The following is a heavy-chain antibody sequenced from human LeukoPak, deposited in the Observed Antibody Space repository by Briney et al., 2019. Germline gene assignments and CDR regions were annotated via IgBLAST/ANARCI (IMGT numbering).Heavy chain of an antibody. D-gene: IGHD6-13*01. CDR3: ARGTAAAGIDY. CDR2: ISSSSSYI. J-gene: IGHJ4*02. V-gene: IGHV3-21*01. CDR1: GFTFSSYS. Sequence: GGSLRLSCAASGFTFSSYSMNWVRQAPGKGLEWVSSISSSSSYIYYADSVKGRFTISRDNAKNSLYLQMNSLRAEDTAVYYCARGTAAAGIDYWGQGTLVTVSS.